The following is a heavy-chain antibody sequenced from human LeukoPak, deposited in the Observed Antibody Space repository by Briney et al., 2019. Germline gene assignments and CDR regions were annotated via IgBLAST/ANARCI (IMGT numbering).Heavy chain of an antibody. J-gene: IGHJ4*02. CDR1: GFTFSSYA. D-gene: IGHD3-22*01. CDR3: ARDSATYYYDSSGSDY. CDR2: ISYDGSNK. V-gene: IGHV3-30-3*01. Sequence: GGSLRLSCAASGFTFSSYAMHWVRQAPGKGLEWVAVISYDGSNKYYADSVKGRFTISRDNSKNTLYLQMNSLRAEDTAVYYCARDSATYYYDSSGSDYWGQGTLVTVSS.